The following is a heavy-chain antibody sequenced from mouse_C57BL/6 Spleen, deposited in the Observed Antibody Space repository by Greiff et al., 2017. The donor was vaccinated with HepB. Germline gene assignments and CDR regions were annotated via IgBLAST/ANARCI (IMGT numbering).Heavy chain of an antibody. J-gene: IGHJ3*01. D-gene: IGHD1-1*01. CDR3: AREEYYGSGWFAY. V-gene: IGHV1-82*01. CDR1: GYAFSSSW. CDR2: IYPGDGDT. Sequence: QVQLKQSGPELVKPGASVKISCKASGYAFSSSWMNWVKQRPGKGLEWIGRIYPGDGDTNYNGKFKGKATLTADKSSSTAYMQLSSLTSEDSAVYFCAREEYYGSGWFAYWGQGTLVTVSA.